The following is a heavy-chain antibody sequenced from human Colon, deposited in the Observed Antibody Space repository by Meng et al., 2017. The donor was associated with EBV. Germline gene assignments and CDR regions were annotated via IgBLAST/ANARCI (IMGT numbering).Heavy chain of an antibody. V-gene: IGHV7-4-1*02. CDR2: INPSTAHP. D-gene: IGHD2-21*02. J-gene: IGHJ4*02. CDR3: VRDVPDGDISLFDS. Sequence: QVRLVQSGSDLKKPGASVKVSCKASGYSLRSYAVNWLRQAPGRGLEWMGWINPSTAHPTYAQDFTGRFVFSLDISVNTAYLQINSLKAEDTAIYYCVRDVPDGDISLFDSWGQGTLVTVSS. CDR1: GYSLRSYA.